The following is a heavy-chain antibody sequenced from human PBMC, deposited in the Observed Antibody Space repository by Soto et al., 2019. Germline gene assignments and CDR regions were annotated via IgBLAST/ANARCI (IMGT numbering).Heavy chain of an antibody. V-gene: IGHV1-8*01. CDR3: ARGYSSSWSKYYYYYYMDV. CDR2: MNPNSGNT. Sequence: QVQLVQSGAEVKKPGASVKVSCKASGYTFTSYDINWVRQATGQGLEWMGWMNPNSGNTGYAQKFQGRVTMTRNTSISTAYMELSSLRSEDTAVHYCARGYSSSWSKYYYYYYMDVWGKGTTVTVSS. CDR1: GYTFTSYD. J-gene: IGHJ6*03. D-gene: IGHD6-13*01.